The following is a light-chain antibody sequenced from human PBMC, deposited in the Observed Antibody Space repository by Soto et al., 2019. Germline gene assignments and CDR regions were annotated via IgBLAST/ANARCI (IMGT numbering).Light chain of an antibody. Sequence: EIVLTQSPATLSLSPGERATLSCRASQSVSSYLAWYQQKPGQAPRLLIYDASNRATGVPARFSGSGSGTDFTLTISSLEPEDFAVYYCQQRSNLPLIFGGGTKVAIK. V-gene: IGKV3-11*01. J-gene: IGKJ4*01. CDR3: QQRSNLPLI. CDR1: QSVSSY. CDR2: DAS.